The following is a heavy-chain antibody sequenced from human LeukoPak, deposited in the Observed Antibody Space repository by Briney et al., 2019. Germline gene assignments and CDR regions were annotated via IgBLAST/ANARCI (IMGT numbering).Heavy chain of an antibody. J-gene: IGHJ3*02. Sequence: GESLKISCKGSGYSFSSYWIGWVRQMPGKGLEWMGIIYPGDSDTRYSPSIQGQVTISADKSISTAYLQWSSLKASDTAMYYCAGRGGYSYGFGEPAFDIWGQGTMVTVSS. CDR2: IYPGDSDT. CDR1: GYSFSSYW. CDR3: AGRGGYSYGFGEPAFDI. V-gene: IGHV5-51*01. D-gene: IGHD5-18*01.